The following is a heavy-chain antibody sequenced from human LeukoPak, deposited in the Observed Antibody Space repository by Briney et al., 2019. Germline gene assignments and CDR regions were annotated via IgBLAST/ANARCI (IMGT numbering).Heavy chain of an antibody. CDR3: ARRGPGYSSGWYIDS. CDR1: GYSFTTYW. J-gene: IGHJ4*02. V-gene: IGHV5-51*01. Sequence: GESLKISCKGSGYSFTTYWIGWVRQMPGKGLEWMGIIYPGDSDTRYSPSFQGQVTISADKSISTAYLQWSSLKASDTAMYYCARRGPGYSSGWYIDSWGRGTLVTVSS. CDR2: IYPGDSDT. D-gene: IGHD6-19*01.